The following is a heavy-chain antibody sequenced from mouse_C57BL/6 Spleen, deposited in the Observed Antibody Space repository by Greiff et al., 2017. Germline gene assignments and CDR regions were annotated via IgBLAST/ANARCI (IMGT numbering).Heavy chain of an antibody. V-gene: IGHV5-6*01. J-gene: IGHJ2*01. CDR2: ISSGGSYT. D-gene: IGHD1-1*01. Sequence: EVMLVESGGDLVKPGGSLKLSCAASGFTFSSYGMSWVRQTPDKRLEWVATISSGGSYTYYPDSVKGRFTISRDNAKNTLYLQMSSLRSEDTAMXYCSRLTTVVATVYYFDYWGQGTTLTVSS. CDR3: SRLTTVVATVYYFDY. CDR1: GFTFSSYG.